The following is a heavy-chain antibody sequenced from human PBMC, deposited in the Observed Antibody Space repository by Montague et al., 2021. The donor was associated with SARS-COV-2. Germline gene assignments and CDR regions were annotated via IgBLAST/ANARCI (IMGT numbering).Heavy chain of an antibody. CDR1: GFSLSTSGVG. CDR3: VQRLSIAAAGGSSPYFDC. V-gene: IGHV2-5*02. J-gene: IGHJ4*02. Sequence: PALVKPTQTLTLTCTFSGFSLSTSGVGVGWIRQPPGKALEWLALIYWDDDKRYSPSLKTRLTITKDTSKNQVVLTMTNMDPVDTATYYCVQRLSIAAAGGSSPYFDCWGQGTLVTVSS. D-gene: IGHD6-13*01. CDR2: IYWDDDK.